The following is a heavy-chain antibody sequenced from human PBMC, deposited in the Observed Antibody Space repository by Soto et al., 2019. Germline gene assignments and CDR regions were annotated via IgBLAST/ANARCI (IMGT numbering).Heavy chain of an antibody. CDR3: ARDRSNYYDSSGYPSPPDYGMDV. V-gene: IGHV3-11*06. CDR1: GFTFSDYY. Sequence: GGSLRLSCAACGFTFSDYYMSWIRQAPGKGLEWVSYISSSSSYTNYADSVKGRFTISRDNAKNSLYLQMNSLRAEDTAVYYCARDRSNYYDSSGYPSPPDYGMDVWGQGTTVTVSS. D-gene: IGHD3-22*01. J-gene: IGHJ6*02. CDR2: ISSSSSYT.